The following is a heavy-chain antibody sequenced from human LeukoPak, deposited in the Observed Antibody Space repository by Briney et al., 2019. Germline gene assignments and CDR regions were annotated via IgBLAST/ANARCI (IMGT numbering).Heavy chain of an antibody. CDR3: ARGPYDFWSNHWYFDL. CDR2: IYHSGST. J-gene: IGHJ2*01. D-gene: IGHD3-3*01. V-gene: IGHV4-30-2*01. Sequence: PSQTLSLTCAVSGGSISSGGYYWSWIRQPPGKGLEWIGYIYHSGSTYYNPSLKSRVTISVDRSKNQFSLKLSSVTAADTAVYYCARGPYDFWSNHWYFDLWGRGTLVTVSS. CDR1: GGSISSGGYY.